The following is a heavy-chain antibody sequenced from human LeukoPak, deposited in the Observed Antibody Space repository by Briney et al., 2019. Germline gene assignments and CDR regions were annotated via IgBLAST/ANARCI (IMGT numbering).Heavy chain of an antibody. Sequence: GASVKVSCKASGYTFTSYGISWVRQAPGQGLEWTGWISAYNGNTNYAQKLQGRVTMTTDTSTSTAYMELRSLRSDDTAVYYCARDYCSSTSCYTGGFDYWGQGTLVTVSS. V-gene: IGHV1-18*01. CDR1: GYTFTSYG. J-gene: IGHJ4*02. D-gene: IGHD2-2*02. CDR2: ISAYNGNT. CDR3: ARDYCSSTSCYTGGFDY.